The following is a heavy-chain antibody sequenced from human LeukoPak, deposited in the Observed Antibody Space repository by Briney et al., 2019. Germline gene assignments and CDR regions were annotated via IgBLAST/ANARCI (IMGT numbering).Heavy chain of an antibody. V-gene: IGHV1-69*13. CDR3: ACSGYYLWYFDY. CDR2: IIPIFGTA. Sequence: SVKVSCKASGGTFSSYAISWVRQAPGQGLEWMGGIIPIFGTANYAQKFQGRVTTTADESTSTAYMELSSLRSEDTAVYYCACSGYYLWYFDYWGQGTLVTVSS. D-gene: IGHD3-22*01. J-gene: IGHJ4*02. CDR1: GGTFSSYA.